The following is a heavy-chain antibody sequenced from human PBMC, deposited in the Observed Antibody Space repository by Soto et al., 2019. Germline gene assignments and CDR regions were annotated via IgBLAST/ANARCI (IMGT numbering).Heavy chain of an antibody. V-gene: IGHV3-48*02. CDR3: ARVGGATMATMYFDP. CDR2: INSGSSTK. J-gene: IGHJ4*02. D-gene: IGHD5-12*01. Sequence: EVQLVESGGGLIQPGGSLRLSCAVSGLTFTGYSMNWVRQAPGKGLEWVSFINSGSSTKFYADSVKGRFTISRDNAKSSLYLEMNSLRDEDTAVYYCARVGGATMATMYFDPWGQGTLVTVSS. CDR1: GLTFTGYS.